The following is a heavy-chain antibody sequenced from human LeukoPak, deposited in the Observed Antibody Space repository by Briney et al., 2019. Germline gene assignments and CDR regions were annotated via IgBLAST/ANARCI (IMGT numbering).Heavy chain of an antibody. Sequence: ASVKVSCKASGYTLTDYYMHWVRQAPGQGLEWVGRINPNSGGTNYAQKFQGRVTMTRDTSISTVYMELSRLRSDDTAVYYCARVGYYESSGYYEYWGQGTLVTVSS. J-gene: IGHJ4*02. D-gene: IGHD3-22*01. CDR1: GYTLTDYY. CDR2: INPNSGGT. CDR3: ARVGYYESSGYYEY. V-gene: IGHV1-2*06.